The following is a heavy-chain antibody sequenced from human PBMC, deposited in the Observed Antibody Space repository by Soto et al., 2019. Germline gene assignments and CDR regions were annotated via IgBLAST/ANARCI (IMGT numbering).Heavy chain of an antibody. CDR2: ISGHNGNT. CDR1: GYSNTSYG. J-gene: IGHJ4*02. D-gene: IGHD3-22*01. Sequence: KLTCKASGYSNTSYGISWVRPAPGQVPEWMGWISGHNGNTNHPQSLQGRVTMTTDTSRNTAYMELRSLRSDDTAVYYCARHRFNYYDDTVYYYFDYWGQGTLVTVSS. CDR3: ARHRFNYYDDTVYYYFDY. V-gene: IGHV1-18*04.